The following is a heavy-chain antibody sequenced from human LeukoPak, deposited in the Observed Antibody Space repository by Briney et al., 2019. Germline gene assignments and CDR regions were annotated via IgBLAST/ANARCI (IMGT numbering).Heavy chain of an antibody. Sequence: GGSLRLSCAASGFTFSSYAMSWVRQAPGKGLEWVSAISGSGGSTYYADSVRGRFTISRDNSKNTLYLQVNSLRAEDTAVYYCAKPRAAGTVYLDYWGQGTLVTVSS. V-gene: IGHV3-23*01. CDR3: AKPRAAGTVYLDY. D-gene: IGHD6-13*01. CDR1: GFTFSSYA. J-gene: IGHJ4*02. CDR2: ISGSGGST.